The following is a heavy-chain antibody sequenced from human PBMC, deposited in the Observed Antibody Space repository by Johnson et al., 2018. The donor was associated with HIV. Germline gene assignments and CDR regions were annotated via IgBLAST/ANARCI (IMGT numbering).Heavy chain of an antibody. V-gene: IGHV3-30*19. J-gene: IGHJ3*02. Sequence: QVLLVESGGGVVQPGRSLRLSCAASGFTFSSYGMHWVRQAPGKGLEWVAVISYDGSNKYYADSVKGRFTISRDNSKNTLYLQMNSLRAEDTAVYYCAKDRVGATAPQAQNAFDIWGQGTMVTVSS. CDR1: GFTFSSYG. D-gene: IGHD1-26*01. CDR3: AKDRVGATAPQAQNAFDI. CDR2: ISYDGSNK.